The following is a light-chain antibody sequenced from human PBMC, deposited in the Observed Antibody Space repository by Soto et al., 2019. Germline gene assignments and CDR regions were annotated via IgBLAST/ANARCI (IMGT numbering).Light chain of an antibody. CDR2: LNSDGSH. V-gene: IGLV4-69*01. CDR1: SGHSSYA. Sequence: QPVLTQSPSASASLGASVKLTCTLSSGHSSYAIAWHQQQPEKGPRYLMKLNSDGSHSKGDGIPDRCSGSRSGAERYLTISSLQSEDEADYYCQTWGTGSVVFGGGTKLTVL. CDR3: QTWGTGSVV. J-gene: IGLJ2*01.